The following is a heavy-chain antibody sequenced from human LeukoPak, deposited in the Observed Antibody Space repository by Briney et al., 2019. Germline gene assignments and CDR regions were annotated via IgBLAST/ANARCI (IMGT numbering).Heavy chain of an antibody. Sequence: GGSLRLSCAASGFTVSSNYMSWVRQAPGKGLEWVSVIYSGGNTYYADSVKGRFTISRDNSKNTLYLQMNSLGAEDTAVYYCASPNGYNSDYFDYWGQGTLVTVSS. CDR3: ASPNGYNSDYFDY. CDR1: GFTVSSNY. V-gene: IGHV3-53*01. CDR2: IYSGGNT. D-gene: IGHD5-24*01. J-gene: IGHJ4*02.